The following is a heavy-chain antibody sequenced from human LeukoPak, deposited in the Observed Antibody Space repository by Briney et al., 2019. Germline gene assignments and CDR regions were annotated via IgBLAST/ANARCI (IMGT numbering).Heavy chain of an antibody. CDR3: ARHVWVVVAAHNWFDP. D-gene: IGHD2-15*01. V-gene: IGHV4-39*01. J-gene: IGHJ5*02. Sequence: PSQTLSLTCTVSGGSISSSSYYWGWIRQPPGKRLEWIGSIYYSGSTYYNPSLKSRVTISVDTSKNQFSLKLSSVTAADTAVYYCARHVWVVVAAHNWFDPWGQGTLVTVSS. CDR1: GGSISSSSYY. CDR2: IYYSGST.